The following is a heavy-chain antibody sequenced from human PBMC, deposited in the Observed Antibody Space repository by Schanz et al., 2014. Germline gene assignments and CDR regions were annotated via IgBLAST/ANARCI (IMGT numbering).Heavy chain of an antibody. V-gene: IGHV1-2*02. CDR2: NIHVLGVT. CDR1: GYTFIDYY. D-gene: IGHD3-10*01. Sequence: QVQLVQSGAEVKKPGASVKVSCKASGYTFIDYYMHWVRQAPGQGLEWMGRNIHVLGVTNYAQKFQGRLTITVDHSKTTDFMELSSLTSEDTDLSYCARGGVDMATIRDAFDLWGQGTMATVS. CDR3: ARGGVDMATIRDAFDL. J-gene: IGHJ3*01.